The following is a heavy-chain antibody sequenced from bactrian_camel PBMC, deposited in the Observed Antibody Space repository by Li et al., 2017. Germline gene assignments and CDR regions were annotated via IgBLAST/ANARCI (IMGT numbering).Heavy chain of an antibody. J-gene: IGHJ4*01. CDR1: GIIFSSCG. V-gene: IGHV3S39*01. Sequence: WSLELSCAASGIIFSSCGMGWYRQAPGKALEWVSGINSGGGSTYYVDSVKGRFSISRDNAKNTLYLQMNSLKTDDTAMYYCAKDFPWYYDEYNYWGQGTQVTVS. CDR2: INSGGGST. CDR3: AKDFPWYYDEYNY. D-gene: IGHD4*01.